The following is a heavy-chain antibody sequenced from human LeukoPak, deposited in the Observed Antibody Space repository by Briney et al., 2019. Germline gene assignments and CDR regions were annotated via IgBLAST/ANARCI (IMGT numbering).Heavy chain of an antibody. V-gene: IGHV3-53*04. CDR1: GFSVSTNY. CDR3: ARDASLGWYFDL. CDR2: IYYGGST. Sequence: GGSLRLPCAASGFSVSTNYMLWVRQAPGKGLEWVSIIYYGGSTYYADSVKGRFAISRHDSKNTVYLQMDSLKPEDTAIYYCARDASLGWYFDLWGRGTLVTVSS. J-gene: IGHJ2*01.